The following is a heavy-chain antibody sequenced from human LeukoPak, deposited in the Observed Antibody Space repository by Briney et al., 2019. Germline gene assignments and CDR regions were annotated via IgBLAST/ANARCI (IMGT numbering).Heavy chain of an antibody. V-gene: IGHV4-39*07. CDR2: IYYSGST. Sequence: PSETLSLTCTVSGGSISSSSYYWGWIRQPPGKGLEWIGSIYYSGSTYYNPSLKSRVTISVDKSKNQFSLKLSSVTAADTAVYYCARGGIVGATHGAFDIWGQGTMVTVSS. D-gene: IGHD1-26*01. J-gene: IGHJ3*02. CDR1: GGSISSSSYY. CDR3: ARGGIVGATHGAFDI.